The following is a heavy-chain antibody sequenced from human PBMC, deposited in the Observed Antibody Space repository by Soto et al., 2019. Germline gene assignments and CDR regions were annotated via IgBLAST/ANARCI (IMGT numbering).Heavy chain of an antibody. CDR3: ARELSMVRGVIKTNWFDP. CDR2: IYYSGST. Sequence: SETLSLTCTVSGGSISSGGYYWSWIRQHPGKGLEWIGYIYYSGSTYYNPSLKSRVTISVDTSKNQLSLKLSSVTAADTAVYYCARELSMVRGVIKTNWFDPWGQGTLVTVSS. V-gene: IGHV4-31*03. J-gene: IGHJ5*02. D-gene: IGHD3-10*01. CDR1: GGSISSGGYY.